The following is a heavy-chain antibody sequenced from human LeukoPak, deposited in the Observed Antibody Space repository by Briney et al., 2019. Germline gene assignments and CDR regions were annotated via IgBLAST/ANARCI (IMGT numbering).Heavy chain of an antibody. Sequence: ASVKVSCKASGYTFTGYYMHWVRQAPGQGLEWMGWINPNSGGTNYAQKFQGRVTMTRDTSTSTVYMELSSLRSEDTAVYYCATDRRPSITPLNYDSSGLDYWGQGTLVTVSS. V-gene: IGHV1-2*02. CDR2: INPNSGGT. D-gene: IGHD3-22*01. CDR1: GYTFTGYY. CDR3: ATDRRPSITPLNYDSSGLDY. J-gene: IGHJ4*02.